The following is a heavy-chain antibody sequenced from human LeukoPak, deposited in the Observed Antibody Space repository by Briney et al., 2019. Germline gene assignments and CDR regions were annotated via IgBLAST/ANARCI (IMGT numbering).Heavy chain of an antibody. CDR2: ISAYNGNT. CDR1: GYTFTSYG. D-gene: IGHD6-13*01. Sequence: ASVKVSCKASGYTFTSYGISWVRQAPGQGLEWMGWISAYNGNTNYAQKLQGRVTMTTVTSTSTAYMELRSLRSDDTAVYYCARVGGHSSSNYYYYGMDVWGQGTTVTVSS. CDR3: ARVGGHSSSNYYYYGMDV. V-gene: IGHV1-18*01. J-gene: IGHJ6*02.